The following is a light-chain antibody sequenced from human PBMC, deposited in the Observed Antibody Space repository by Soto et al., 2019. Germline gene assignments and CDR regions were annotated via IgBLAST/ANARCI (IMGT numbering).Light chain of an antibody. CDR2: SNN. CDR1: SFNIGDNT. CDR3: AAWDDSLNGHVV. V-gene: IGLV1-44*01. Sequence: QSVLTQPPSASGTPGQRVTISWSGGSFNIGDNTVNWYQQPPGTAPKLLIYSNNQRTSGVPDRFTGSKSGTSASLAISGLQSEDEAHYYCAAWDDSLNGHVVFGGGTKLTVL. J-gene: IGLJ2*01.